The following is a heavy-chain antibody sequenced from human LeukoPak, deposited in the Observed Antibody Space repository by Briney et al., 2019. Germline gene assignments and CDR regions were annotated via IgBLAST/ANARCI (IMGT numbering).Heavy chain of an antibody. CDR3: AKEGDTALVTGYFDL. CDR1: GGTFGSYV. Sequence: ASVKVSCKASGGTFGSYVISWVRQAPGQGLEWMGVIIPIFGTAHYAQKFQGRLTITADESTSTVYMEMSSLRSEDTAMYYCAKEGDTALVTGYFDLWGRGTLVTVSS. J-gene: IGHJ2*01. CDR2: IIPIFGTA. V-gene: IGHV1-69*01. D-gene: IGHD5-18*01.